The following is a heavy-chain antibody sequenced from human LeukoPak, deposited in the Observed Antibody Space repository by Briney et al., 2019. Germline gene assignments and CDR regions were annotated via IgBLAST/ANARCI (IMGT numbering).Heavy chain of an antibody. D-gene: IGHD1-26*01. Sequence: GGSLRLSCGASGFTFRRYWVTWVRQAPGKKPECVANIKEDGSEKYYDDSVRGRSTISSDNSKNTLYLQMNSLRAEDTAVYYCAKGYGWEASYYYYYMDVWGKGTTVTISS. CDR2: IKEDGSEK. V-gene: IGHV3-7*01. J-gene: IGHJ6*03. CDR3: AKGYGWEASYYYYYMDV. CDR1: GFTFRRYW.